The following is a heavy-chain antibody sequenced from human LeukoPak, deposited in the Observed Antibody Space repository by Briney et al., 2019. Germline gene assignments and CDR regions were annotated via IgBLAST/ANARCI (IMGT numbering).Heavy chain of an antibody. Sequence: PGGSLRLSCAASGFTFSSYWMHWVRQAPGKGLVWVSRINSDGSSTSYADSVKGRFTISRDNAKNTLYLQMNSLRAEDTAVYYCARGERIFGVVIIVYWGQGTLVTVSS. CDR3: ARGERIFGVVIIVY. D-gene: IGHD3-3*01. J-gene: IGHJ4*02. V-gene: IGHV3-74*01. CDR1: GFTFSSYW. CDR2: INSDGSST.